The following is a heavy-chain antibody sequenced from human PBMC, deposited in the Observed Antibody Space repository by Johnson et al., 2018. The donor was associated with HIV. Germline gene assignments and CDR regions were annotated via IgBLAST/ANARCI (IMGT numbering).Heavy chain of an antibody. CDR1: GFTVSSTY. CDR2: IYTDGRT. D-gene: IGHD1-26*01. J-gene: IGHJ3*02. V-gene: IGHV3-53*01. CDR3: ARGSGSYGDAFDI. Sequence: MLLVESGGGLIQPGGSLRLSCAASGFTVSSTYMSWVRQAPGKGLEWVSLIYTDGRTYSADSVKGRFSISRDNSKNTVYIQMNSLRAGDTAVYYCARGSGSYGDAFDIWGQGTMVTVSS.